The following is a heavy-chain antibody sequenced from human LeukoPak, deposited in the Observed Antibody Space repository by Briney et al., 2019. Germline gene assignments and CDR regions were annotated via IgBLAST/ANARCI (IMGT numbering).Heavy chain of an antibody. CDR2: ILYDGSNK. D-gene: IGHD2-21*01. Sequence: PAGSLRLSCAASGFTFSSYAMHWVCQAPGKGLEWVVVILYDGSNKSYEDSVMGRFTISRVNSKNTLYLHMNSLRAEDMAIYYCVRDNYSYRLDVWGQETLVTVSS. CDR3: VRDNYSYRLDV. V-gene: IGHV3-30*04. CDR1: GFTFSSYA. J-gene: IGHJ4*02.